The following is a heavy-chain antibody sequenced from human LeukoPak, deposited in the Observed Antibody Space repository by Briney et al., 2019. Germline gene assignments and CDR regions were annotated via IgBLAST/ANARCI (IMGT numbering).Heavy chain of an antibody. J-gene: IGHJ4*02. D-gene: IGHD3-3*01. CDR1: DVSINNYY. CDR2: IHYTGNN. V-gene: IGHV4-59*01. CDR3: ARASSSPGSGYYPFDY. Sequence: SETLSLTCTVSDVSINNYYWSWLRQPPGKGLEWIGYIHYTGNNNYNPSLKSRLIISIDTSKNQFSLKLRSVTAADTALYFCARASSSPGSGYYPFDYWGQGILVTVSS.